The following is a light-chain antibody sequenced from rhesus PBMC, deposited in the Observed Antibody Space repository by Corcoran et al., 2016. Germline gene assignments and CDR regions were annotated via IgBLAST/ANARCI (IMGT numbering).Light chain of an antibody. CDR1: QGISSY. CDR3: LQHNSYPWT. V-gene: IGKV1-28*01. J-gene: IGKJ1*01. Sequence: DIQMTQSPSSLSASVGDTVTITCRASQGISSYLNWFQQKPGKAPKLLIYAASSLECGVPSRFSGSGSVTECTLTISSLQPEDFAAYYCLQHNSYPWTFGQGTKVEIK. CDR2: AAS.